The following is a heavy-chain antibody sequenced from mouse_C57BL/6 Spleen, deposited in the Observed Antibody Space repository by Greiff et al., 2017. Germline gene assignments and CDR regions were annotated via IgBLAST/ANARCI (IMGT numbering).Heavy chain of an antibody. CDR3: TTEDYDVRGLDY. CDR2: IDPSDSDT. J-gene: IGHJ2*01. V-gene: IGHV1-52*01. D-gene: IGHD2-4*01. CDR1: GYTFTSYW. Sequence: QVQLQQSGAELVRPGSSVKLSCKASGYTFTSYWMHWVKQRPIQGLEWIGNIDPSDSDTHYTQKFKDKSTLTVDKSSSTAYMQLSSLTSEDSAVYYCTTEDYDVRGLDYWGKGTTLTVSS.